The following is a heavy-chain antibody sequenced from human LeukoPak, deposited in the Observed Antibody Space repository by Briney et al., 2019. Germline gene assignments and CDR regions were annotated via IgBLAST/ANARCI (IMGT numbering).Heavy chain of an antibody. V-gene: IGHV3-23*01. J-gene: IGHJ4*02. CDR2: ISGSGGST. Sequence: GGSLRLSCAASGFTFSSYAMSWVRQAPGKGLEWVSAISGSGGSTYYADSVKGRFTISRDNAKNSLYLQMNSLRDEDTALYYCARLASYFDYWGQGTLVTVSS. CDR3: ARLASYFDY. CDR1: GFTFSSYA.